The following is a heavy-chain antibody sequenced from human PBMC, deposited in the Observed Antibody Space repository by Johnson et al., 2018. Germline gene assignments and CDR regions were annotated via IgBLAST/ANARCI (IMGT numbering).Heavy chain of an antibody. CDR2: IGTAGDT. V-gene: IGHV3-13*01. CDR1: GFTFSRYV. D-gene: IGHD1-26*01. J-gene: IGHJ1*01. CDR3: ARGGRGVVGLQH. Sequence: VQLVESGGGVVQPGRSLRLSCAASGFTFSRYVMHWVRQATGKGLEWVSAIGTAGDTYYPGSVTARLTISRENAKNSLYLQMNSLRAGDTAVYYCARGGRGVVGLQHWGQGTLVTVSS.